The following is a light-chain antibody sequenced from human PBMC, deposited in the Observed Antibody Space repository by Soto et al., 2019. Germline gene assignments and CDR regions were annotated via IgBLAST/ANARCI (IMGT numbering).Light chain of an antibody. V-gene: IGKV3-15*01. J-gene: IGKJ1*01. CDR2: GAS. CDR3: QQYNNWPFPSWT. Sequence: EIVMTQSPATLSVSPGERATLSCRASQSVSSNLAWYQQKPGQAPRLLIYGASTRATGIPARFSGSGSGTEFTLTISSLHSEDFAVYYGQQYNNWPFPSWTFGQGTKVEIK. CDR1: QSVSSN.